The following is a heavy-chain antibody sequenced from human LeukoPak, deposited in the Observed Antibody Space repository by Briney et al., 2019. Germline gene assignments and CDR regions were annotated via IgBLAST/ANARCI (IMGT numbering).Heavy chain of an antibody. V-gene: IGHV3-23*01. J-gene: IGHJ4*02. D-gene: IGHD4-17*01. CDR3: AKDGDQITVTKLDY. CDR1: GFTFSNYG. Sequence: GGSLRLSCAASGFTFSNYGMSGVRQAPGKGLEWVSGISGSGGTTYYADSVKGRFTISRDNSKNTLYLEMNSLRAEDTAVYYCAKDGDQITVTKLDYWGQGTLVTVSS. CDR2: ISGSGGTT.